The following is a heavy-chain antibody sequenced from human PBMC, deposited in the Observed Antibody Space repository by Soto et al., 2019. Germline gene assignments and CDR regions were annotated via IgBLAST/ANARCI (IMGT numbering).Heavy chain of an antibody. CDR3: ARNNDYYDSSGYPLGLYY. D-gene: IGHD3-22*01. Sequence: QVQLQESGPGLVKPSETLSLTCTVSGGSISSYYWSWIRQPPGKGLEWIGYIYYSGSTNYNPSLKSRVTISVDTSKNQFSLKLSSVTAADTAVYYCARNNDYYDSSGYPLGLYYWGQGTLVTVSS. J-gene: IGHJ4*02. CDR1: GGSISSYY. CDR2: IYYSGST. V-gene: IGHV4-59*01.